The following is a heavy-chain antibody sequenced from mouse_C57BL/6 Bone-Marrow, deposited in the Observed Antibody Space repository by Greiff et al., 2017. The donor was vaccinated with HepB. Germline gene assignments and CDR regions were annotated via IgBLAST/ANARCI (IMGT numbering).Heavy chain of an antibody. CDR2: IDPYDSET. Sequence: QVQLQQPGAELVRPGSSVKLSCKASGYTFTSYWMHWVKQRPIQGLEWIGNIDPYDSETHYNQKFKNKATLTVDKSSSTAYMQLSSLTSEDSAVYYCSYGSSPWFAYWGKGTLVTVSA. D-gene: IGHD1-1*01. CDR1: GYTFTSYW. CDR3: SYGSSPWFAY. V-gene: IGHV1-52*01. J-gene: IGHJ3*01.